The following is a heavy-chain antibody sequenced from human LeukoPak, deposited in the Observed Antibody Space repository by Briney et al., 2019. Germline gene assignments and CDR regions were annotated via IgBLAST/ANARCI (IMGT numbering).Heavy chain of an antibody. Sequence: ASVKVSCKASGNTFTSYGISWVRQAPGQGLEWMGWISAYNGNTNYAQKLQGRVTMTTDTSTSTAYMELRSLRSDDTAVYYCARDDILTGYNWFDPWGQGTLVTVSS. J-gene: IGHJ5*02. CDR2: ISAYNGNT. CDR3: ARDDILTGYNWFDP. V-gene: IGHV1-18*01. D-gene: IGHD3-9*01. CDR1: GNTFTSYG.